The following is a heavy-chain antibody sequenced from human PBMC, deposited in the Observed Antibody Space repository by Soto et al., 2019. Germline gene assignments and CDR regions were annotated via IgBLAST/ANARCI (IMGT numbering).Heavy chain of an antibody. J-gene: IGHJ3*02. D-gene: IGHD1-26*01. CDR2: VSKDGSNT. V-gene: IGHV3-30-3*01. CDR1: GFTFNFFA. Sequence: QVQLVESGGGVVQPGRSLRLSCAASGFTFNFFAMHWVRQAPGKGLEWVAAVSKDGSNTYYADSVKGRFTISRDNPKKTRYRQLNGLGLEDTAVYYCARDRWWETGGDAFHIWGQGPMVTVSP. CDR3: ARDRWWETGGDAFHI.